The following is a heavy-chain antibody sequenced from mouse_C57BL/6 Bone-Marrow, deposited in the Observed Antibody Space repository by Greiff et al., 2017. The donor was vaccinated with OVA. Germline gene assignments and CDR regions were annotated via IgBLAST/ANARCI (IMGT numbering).Heavy chain of an antibody. D-gene: IGHD1-1*01. CDR3: ARRATTRSNWYFDV. CDR1: GFSLSTSGMG. Sequence: QVTLKVCGPGILQSSQTLSLTCSFSGFSLSTSGMGVSWIRQPSGKGLEWLAHLYWDDDKRYNPYLKSRLTISKDTSSNHVFLKITSVDTADTATYYCARRATTRSNWYFDVWGTGTTVTVSS. CDR2: LYWDDDK. J-gene: IGHJ1*03. V-gene: IGHV8-12*01.